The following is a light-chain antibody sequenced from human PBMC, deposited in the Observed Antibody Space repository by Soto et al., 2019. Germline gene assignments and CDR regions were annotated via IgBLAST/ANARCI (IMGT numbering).Light chain of an antibody. Sequence: DIQMTQSPSTLSASVGDRVTITCRASQSISSWLAWYQQKPGKAPKLLIYDVSNLESGVPSRFSGSGSGTEFTLTINRLEPEDFAVYYCQQYSRSKGTFGQGTKVDIK. CDR3: QQYSRSKGT. CDR1: QSISSW. J-gene: IGKJ1*01. CDR2: DVS. V-gene: IGKV1-5*01.